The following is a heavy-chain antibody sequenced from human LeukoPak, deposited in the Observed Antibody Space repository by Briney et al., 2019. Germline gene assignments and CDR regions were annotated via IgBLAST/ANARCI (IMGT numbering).Heavy chain of an antibody. V-gene: IGHV1-2*02. J-gene: IGHJ3*02. CDR2: INPNSGGT. CDR3: ARHLGGSYLDAFDI. CDR1: GYTFTSYD. Sequence: ASVKVSCKASGYTFTSYDINWVRQATGQGLEWMGWINPNSGGTNYAQKFQGRVTMTRDTSISTAYMELSRLRSDDTAVYYCARHLGGSYLDAFDIWGQGTMVTVSS. D-gene: IGHD1-26*01.